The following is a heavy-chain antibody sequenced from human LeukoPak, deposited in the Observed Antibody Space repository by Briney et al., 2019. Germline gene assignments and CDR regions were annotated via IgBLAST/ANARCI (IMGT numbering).Heavy chain of an antibody. Sequence: GGSPRLSCAASGFIVSSNDMSWVRQAPGKGLEWVSIIYSGGTTYYADSVKGRFTISRDSSKNTLYLQMNSLRADDTAVYYCARDAAAAGPFDYWGQGTLVTVSS. D-gene: IGHD6-13*01. CDR2: IYSGGTT. J-gene: IGHJ4*02. V-gene: IGHV3-53*01. CDR3: ARDAAAAGPFDY. CDR1: GFIVSSND.